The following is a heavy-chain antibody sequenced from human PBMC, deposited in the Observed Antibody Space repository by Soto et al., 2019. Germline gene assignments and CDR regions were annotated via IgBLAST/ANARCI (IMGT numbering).Heavy chain of an antibody. Sequence: GGSLRLSCAASGFTFSSYSMNWVRQAPGKGLEWVSYISSSSSTIYYADSVKGRFTISRDNAKNSLYLQMNSLRAEDTAVYYCAREGPYDYIWGSYRYPCDYWGQGTLVTVSS. CDR1: GFTFSSYS. CDR3: AREGPYDYIWGSYRYPCDY. D-gene: IGHD3-16*02. V-gene: IGHV3-48*01. J-gene: IGHJ4*02. CDR2: ISSSSSTI.